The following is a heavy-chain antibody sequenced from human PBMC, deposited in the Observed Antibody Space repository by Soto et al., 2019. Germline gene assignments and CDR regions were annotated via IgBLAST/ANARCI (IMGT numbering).Heavy chain of an antibody. D-gene: IGHD6-19*01. CDR2: ISAYNGNT. V-gene: IGHV1-18*01. J-gene: IGHJ4*02. CDR3: ARMNTGDSSGWYPYYFDY. Sequence: QVQLVQSGAEVKKPGASVKVSCKASGYTFTSYGISWVRQAPGQGLEWMGWISAYNGNTNYAQKLQGRVTMTTDTCTSTAYIELRSLRYDDTAVYYCARMNTGDSSGWYPYYFDYWGQGTLVTVSS. CDR1: GYTFTSYG.